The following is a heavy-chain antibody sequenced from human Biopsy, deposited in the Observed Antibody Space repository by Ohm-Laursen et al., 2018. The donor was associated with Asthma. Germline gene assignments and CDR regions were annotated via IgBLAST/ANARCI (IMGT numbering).Heavy chain of an antibody. V-gene: IGHV1-2*06. CDR3: ARDAHHDNSAYIGDAFDF. CDR1: AYTFIGYH. Sequence: GSSVKVSCKASAYTFIGYHLHWVRQAPGEGLEWMGRINPNGGATIYAQKFQGRVTMTRDTSISTAYMELNRLRSDDTAVYYCARDAHHDNSAYIGDAFDFWGQGTMVTVSS. J-gene: IGHJ3*01. D-gene: IGHD3-22*01. CDR2: INPNGGAT.